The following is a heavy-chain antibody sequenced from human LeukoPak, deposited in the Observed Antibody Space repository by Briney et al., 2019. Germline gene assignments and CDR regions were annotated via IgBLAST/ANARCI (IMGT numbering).Heavy chain of an antibody. Sequence: SETLSLTCGVSGGAFSAYYWSWIRQPPRKGLEWIGEIYHDGDVKYNPSLKSRVTMSIDASKNQFTLNLRSVTAADTAVYYCARVPLYTSNSHWFDPWGQGTLVTVSS. CDR2: IYHDGDV. V-gene: IGHV4-34*01. D-gene: IGHD2/OR15-2a*01. CDR3: ARVPLYTSNSHWFDP. J-gene: IGHJ5*02. CDR1: GGAFSAYY.